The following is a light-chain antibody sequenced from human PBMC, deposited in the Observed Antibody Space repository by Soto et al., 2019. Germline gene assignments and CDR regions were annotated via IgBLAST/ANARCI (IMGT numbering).Light chain of an antibody. J-gene: IGLJ1*01. Sequence: QSVLTQPPSASGTPGQRVTISCSGSSSNIGSNTVNWYQQLPGTAPKLLIYSNNQRPSWVPDRFSGSKSGTSASLAISGLQSDDEADYYCAAWDDSLNAYVFGTGTKLTVL. CDR1: SSNIGSNT. CDR3: AAWDDSLNAYV. V-gene: IGLV1-44*01. CDR2: SNN.